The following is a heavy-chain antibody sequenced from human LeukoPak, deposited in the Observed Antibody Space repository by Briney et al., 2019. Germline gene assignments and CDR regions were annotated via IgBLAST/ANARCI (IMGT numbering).Heavy chain of an antibody. CDR3: AREDSQPYYYDSSPPEGCQH. D-gene: IGHD3-22*01. CDR1: GFTFGSYG. CDR2: IKQDGSEK. J-gene: IGHJ1*01. V-gene: IGHV3-7*01. Sequence: PGGSLRLSCAASGFTFGSYGMHWVRQAPGKGLEWVAYIKQDGSEKYYVESVKGRFTISRDNAKNSLYLQMNSLRAEDTAVYYCAREDSQPYYYDSSPPEGCQHWGQGTLASVPS.